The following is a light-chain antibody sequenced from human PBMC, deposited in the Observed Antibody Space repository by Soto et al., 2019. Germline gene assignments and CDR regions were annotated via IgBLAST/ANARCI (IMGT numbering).Light chain of an antibody. J-gene: IGKJ1*01. V-gene: IGKV3-11*01. CDR3: HQHGGTPET. CDR1: QSVSSY. Sequence: EIVLTQSPATLSLSPGESATLSCRASQSVSSYLAWYQQKPGQAPRLLIYDASNRATGIPDRFSGSGSGTDFLLTISGLEPADSGTYLCHQHGGTPETFGLGTKVDIK. CDR2: DAS.